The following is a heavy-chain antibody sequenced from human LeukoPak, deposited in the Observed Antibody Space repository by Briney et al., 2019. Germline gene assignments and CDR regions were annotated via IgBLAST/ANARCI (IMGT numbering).Heavy chain of an antibody. J-gene: IGHJ5*02. CDR2: IYPGDSDT. CDR1: GYSFTSYW. V-gene: IGHV5-51*01. Sequence: GESLKISCKGSGYSFTSYWIGWVRQMPGKGLEWMGIIYPGDSDTRYSPSFQGQVTISADKSISTAYLQWSSLKASDTAMYYCARHNQNMTYTTTNWFDPWGQGTLVTVSS. CDR3: ARHNQNMTYTTTNWFDP. D-gene: IGHD1-1*01.